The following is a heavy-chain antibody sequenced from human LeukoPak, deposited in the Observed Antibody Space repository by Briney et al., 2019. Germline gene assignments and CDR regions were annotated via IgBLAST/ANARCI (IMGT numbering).Heavy chain of an antibody. CDR3: ARVRDYYDSSGYSGSYFDY. Sequence: ASVKVSCKASGYTFTSYGISWVRQAPGQGLEWMGWISAYNGNTNYAQKLQGRVTMTTDTSTSTAYMELRSLRSDDTAVYYCARVRDYYDSSGYSGSYFDYWGQGTLVTVSS. CDR2: ISAYNGNT. J-gene: IGHJ4*02. CDR1: GYTFTSYG. D-gene: IGHD3-22*01. V-gene: IGHV1-18*01.